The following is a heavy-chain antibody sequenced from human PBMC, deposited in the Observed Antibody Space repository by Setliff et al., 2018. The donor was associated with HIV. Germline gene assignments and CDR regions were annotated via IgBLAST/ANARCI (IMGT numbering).Heavy chain of an antibody. Sequence: SETLSLTCTVSGVSINSDGYYWGWIRQHPGKGLEWIGYIHHSGSYYYNPSLKSRLTISVDTSKNQFSLKLYSVTAADTALYYCARYSSDHDAFDIWGQGTMVTVSS. V-gene: IGHV4-31*03. J-gene: IGHJ3*02. D-gene: IGHD6-19*01. CDR3: ARYSSDHDAFDI. CDR1: GVSINSDGYY. CDR2: IHHSGSY.